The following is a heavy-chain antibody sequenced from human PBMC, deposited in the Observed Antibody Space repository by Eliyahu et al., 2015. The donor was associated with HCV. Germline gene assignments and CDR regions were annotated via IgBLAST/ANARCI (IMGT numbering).Heavy chain of an antibody. J-gene: IGHJ5*02. CDR2: IHYSGST. Sequence: QVQLQESGPGLVKPSETLSXTCTVSXGSITTYYXSWXRRPPGKGLAWIGYIHYSGSTNYNPPLKSRVTMSLDTSKNQFSLKVNSVTAADTAIYYCSSGGGGIAVAGTGGWFDPWGQGTPVTVSS. D-gene: IGHD6-19*01. CDR1: XGSITTYY. CDR3: SSGGGGIAVAGTGGWFDP. V-gene: IGHV4-59*01.